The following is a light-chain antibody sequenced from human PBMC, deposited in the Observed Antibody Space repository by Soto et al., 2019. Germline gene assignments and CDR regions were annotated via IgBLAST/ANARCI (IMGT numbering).Light chain of an antibody. J-gene: IGLJ3*02. CDR3: AVWDDSVNGWV. CDR1: SSNIGKKA. CDR2: MNN. V-gene: IGLV1-44*01. Sequence: QSVLTQTPSTSGTPGQTVTISCSGRSSNIGKKAVNWYRHLPGTAPNLLIYMNNERPSEVPDRISGSKSGTSASLAISGLLSEDEADYYCAVWDDSVNGWVFGEGTKLTVL.